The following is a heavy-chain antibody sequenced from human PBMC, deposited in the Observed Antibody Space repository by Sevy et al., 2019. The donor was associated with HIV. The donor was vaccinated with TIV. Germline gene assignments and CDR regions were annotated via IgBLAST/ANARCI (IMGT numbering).Heavy chain of an antibody. Sequence: GGSLRLSCAASGFTFTRYWMTWVRQSPGKGLQWLGNINEDRTEKYYRDSVRGRFTISRDNAKKSLHLQMNSLRVDDTGVYYCARDEAAGDFWGQGTLVTVSS. CDR2: INEDRTEK. CDR3: ARDEAAGDF. J-gene: IGHJ4*02. V-gene: IGHV3-7*01. D-gene: IGHD6-25*01. CDR1: GFTFTRYW.